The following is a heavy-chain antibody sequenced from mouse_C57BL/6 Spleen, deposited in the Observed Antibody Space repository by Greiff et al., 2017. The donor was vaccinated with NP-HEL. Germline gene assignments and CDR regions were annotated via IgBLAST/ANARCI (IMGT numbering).Heavy chain of an antibody. Sequence: EVKLVESGGGLVKPGGSLKLSCAASGFTFSSYAMSWVRQTPEKRLEWVATISDGGSYTYYPDNVKGRFTIARDNPKNNLYLQMSHLTSEDTAIYYCAGYRYYGNYGAMDYWGQGTSVTVSS. J-gene: IGHJ4*01. V-gene: IGHV5-4*03. CDR2: ISDGGSYT. CDR1: GFTFSSYA. D-gene: IGHD2-1*01. CDR3: AGYRYYGNYGAMDY.